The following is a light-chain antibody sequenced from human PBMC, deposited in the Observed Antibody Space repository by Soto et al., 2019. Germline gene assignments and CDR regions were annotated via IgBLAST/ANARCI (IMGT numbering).Light chain of an antibody. CDR3: QQTYRTPWA. CDR2: GAS. CDR1: ESVSAY. V-gene: IGKV1-39*01. J-gene: IGKJ1*01. Sequence: DIQMTQSPSSLAASVGDTVTITCRTTESVSAYLHWYQQKPGNAPNLLISGASTLHSGVPSRFNGGGSGTEFTLTITNLQPEDFATYYCQQTYRTPWAFGQGTTVEV.